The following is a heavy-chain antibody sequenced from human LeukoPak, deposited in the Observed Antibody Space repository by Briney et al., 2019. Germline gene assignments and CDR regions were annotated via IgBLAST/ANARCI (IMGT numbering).Heavy chain of an antibody. CDR3: ARYTPIAAAFDY. CDR2: IYYSGST. CDR1: GGSISSYY. D-gene: IGHD6-13*01. Sequence: SETLSLTCTVSGGSISSYYWSWIRQPPGKGLEWIGYIYYSGSTNYNPSLKSRVTISVDTSKNQFSLKLSSVTAADTAVYYRARYTPIAAAFDYWGQGTLVTVSS. J-gene: IGHJ4*02. V-gene: IGHV4-59*08.